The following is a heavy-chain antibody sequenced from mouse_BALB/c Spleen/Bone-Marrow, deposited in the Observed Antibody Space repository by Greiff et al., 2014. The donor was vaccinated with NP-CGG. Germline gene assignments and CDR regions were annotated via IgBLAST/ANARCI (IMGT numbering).Heavy chain of an antibody. V-gene: IGHV1S81*02. Sequence: VKLVESGAELVKPGASVKLSCKVSGYTFTNYYVYWVKQRPGQGLEWIGEINPSDSVTNFNEKFMIKATLTVDSSSSTAYMHLSSLTSEDSAVYYCTRSGFYGYGTYFDVWGAGTTVTVSS. CDR1: GYTFTNYY. CDR2: INPSDSVT. CDR3: TRSGFYGYGTYFDV. D-gene: IGHD1-2*01. J-gene: IGHJ1*01.